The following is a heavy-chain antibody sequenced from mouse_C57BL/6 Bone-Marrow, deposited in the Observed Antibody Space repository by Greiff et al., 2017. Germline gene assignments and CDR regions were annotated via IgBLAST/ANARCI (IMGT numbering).Heavy chain of an antibody. CDR1: GYTFTSYW. CDR2: IYPGNSDT. J-gene: IGHJ4*01. D-gene: IGHD2-1*01. V-gene: IGHV1-5*01. CDR3: TRNYYGNLYYAMDY. Sequence: VQLQQSGTVLARPGASVKMSCKTSGYTFTSYWMHWVKQRPGQGLEWIGAIYPGNSDTSYNQKFKGKAKLTAVTSASTAYMELSSLTNKDSAVYYCTRNYYGNLYYAMDYWGQGTSVTVSS.